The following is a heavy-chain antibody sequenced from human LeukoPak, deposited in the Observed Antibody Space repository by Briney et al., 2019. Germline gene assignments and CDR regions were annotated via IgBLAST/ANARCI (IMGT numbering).Heavy chain of an antibody. D-gene: IGHD2-21*01. Sequence: SVKVSCKASGYTFTSYGISWVRQAPGQGLEWMGGIIPIFGTANYAQKFQGRVTITADESTSTAYMELSSLRSEDTAVYYCASPAYCGGDCYPALFDYWGQGTLVTVSS. CDR2: IIPIFGTA. CDR3: ASPAYCGGDCYPALFDY. CDR1: GYTFTSYG. V-gene: IGHV1-69*13. J-gene: IGHJ4*02.